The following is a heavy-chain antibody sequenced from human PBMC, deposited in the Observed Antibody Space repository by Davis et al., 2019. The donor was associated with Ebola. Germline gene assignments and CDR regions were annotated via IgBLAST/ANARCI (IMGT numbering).Heavy chain of an antibody. V-gene: IGHV3-73*01. CDR2: IRSKANSYAT. Sequence: GSLRLSCAASGFTFSGSAMHWVRQASGKGLEWVGRIRSKANSYATAYAASVKGRFTISRDDSKNTAYLQMNSLKTEDTAVYYCTSDDTSIAAAGADYWGQGTLVTVSS. J-gene: IGHJ4*02. CDR1: GFTFSGSA. D-gene: IGHD6-13*01. CDR3: TSDDTSIAAAGADY.